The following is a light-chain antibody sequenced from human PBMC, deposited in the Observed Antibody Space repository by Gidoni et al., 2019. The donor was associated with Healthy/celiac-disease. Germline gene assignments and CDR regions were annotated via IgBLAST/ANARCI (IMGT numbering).Light chain of an antibody. J-gene: IGKJ5*01. CDR1: QSVSSSY. V-gene: IGKV3-20*01. CDR2: CAS. CDR3: QQYGSSQIT. Sequence: EIGLTQSPATLSLSTGERATLPCRASQSVSSSYLAWYQQKPGQAPRLLIYCASSRATGIPDRFSGSGSGTDFTLTISRLEPEDFAVYYCQQYGSSQITFGQGTRLEIK.